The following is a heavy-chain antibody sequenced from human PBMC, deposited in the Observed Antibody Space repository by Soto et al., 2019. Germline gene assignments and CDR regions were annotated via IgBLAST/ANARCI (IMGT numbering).Heavy chain of an antibody. J-gene: IGHJ4*02. CDR1: ADSINISHW. CDR2: ISHSGST. V-gene: IGHV4-4*02. D-gene: IGHD3-3*02. CDR3: AARHFWSGPWTHTRLDY. Sequence: SETLSLTCAVSADSINISHWLNWFRDPPGKGLEWIGQISHSGSTNYNPSLTSRVTISVDKSKNHFSLKLTSVTAADTAVYYCAARHFWSGPWTHTRLDYWGQGTLVTVSS.